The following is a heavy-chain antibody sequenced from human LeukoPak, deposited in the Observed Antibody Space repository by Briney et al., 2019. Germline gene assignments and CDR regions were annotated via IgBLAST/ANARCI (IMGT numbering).Heavy chain of an antibody. CDR2: IYPGDSDT. Sequence: PGESLKISCKGSGYSFSNFCIAWVRQMPGKGLEWMGIIYPGDSDTRYSPSFQGQVTISADKSISTAYLQWSSLKASDTATYYCARRGHCIDDVCFGFDYWGQGTLVTVSS. CDR3: ARRGHCIDDVCFGFDY. CDR1: GYSFSNFC. D-gene: IGHD2-8*01. J-gene: IGHJ4*02. V-gene: IGHV5-51*01.